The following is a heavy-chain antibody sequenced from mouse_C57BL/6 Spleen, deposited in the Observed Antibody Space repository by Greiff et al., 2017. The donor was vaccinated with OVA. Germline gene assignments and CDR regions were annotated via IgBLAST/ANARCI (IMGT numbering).Heavy chain of an antibody. CDR3: ASRTGKKDY. CDR2: IDPSDSYT. CDR1: GYTFTSYW. Sequence: QVQLQQPGAALVMPGASVKLSCKASGYTFTSYWMHWVKQRPGQGLEWIGEIDPSDSYTNYNQKFKGKSTLTVDQSSSTAYMQLSSLTAEDCAVYDSASRTGKKDYWGQGTTLTVSS. J-gene: IGHJ2*01. V-gene: IGHV1-69*01. D-gene: IGHD2-1*01.